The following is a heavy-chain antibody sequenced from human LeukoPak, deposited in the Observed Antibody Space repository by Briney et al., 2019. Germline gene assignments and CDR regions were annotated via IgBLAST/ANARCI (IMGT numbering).Heavy chain of an antibody. Sequence: GGSLRLSCAASGFTFSDYYMSWIRQAPGKGLEWVSYISSSGSTIYYADSVKGRFAISRDNAKNSLYLQMNSLRAEDTAVYYCAGRHPAARGGYVDVWGKGTTVTVSS. V-gene: IGHV3-11*01. CDR2: ISSSGSTI. CDR1: GFTFSDYY. J-gene: IGHJ6*03. D-gene: IGHD6-25*01. CDR3: AGRHPAARGGYVDV.